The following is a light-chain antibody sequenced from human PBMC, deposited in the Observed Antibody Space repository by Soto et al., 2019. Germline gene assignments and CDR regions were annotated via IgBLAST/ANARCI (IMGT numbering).Light chain of an antibody. CDR1: QSLATN. V-gene: IGKV3-15*01. Sequence: EIVMTQSPVTLSVSPGERVTLSCRASQSLATNLAWYQQKPGQTPSLVIYGISARASGIPGRFSGSGFGTDFTLTISSLQPEDSAVYYCQQYRDWPRTFGEGTKVEI. CDR3: QQYRDWPRT. CDR2: GIS. J-gene: IGKJ4*01.